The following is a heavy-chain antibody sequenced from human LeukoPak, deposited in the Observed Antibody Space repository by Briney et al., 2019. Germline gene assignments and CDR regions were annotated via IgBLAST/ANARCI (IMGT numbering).Heavy chain of an antibody. CDR1: GFTFSSYG. D-gene: IGHD3-10*01. J-gene: IGHJ4*02. CDR2: ISYDGSNK. V-gene: IGHV3-30*18. CDR3: AKDRIMVRGGGNFDY. Sequence: GRSLRLSCAASGFTFSSYGMHWVRQAPGKGLEWVAAISYDGSNKYYADSVKGRFTISRDNSKNTLYLQMNSLRAEDTAVYYCAKDRIMVRGGGNFDYWGQGTLVTVSS.